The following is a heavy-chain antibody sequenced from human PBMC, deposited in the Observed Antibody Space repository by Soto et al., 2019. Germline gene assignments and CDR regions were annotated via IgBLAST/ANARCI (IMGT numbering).Heavy chain of an antibody. J-gene: IGHJ4*02. CDR1: GFTFSGSA. CDR3: TRHRGPNYHYDSSGYYLPDYFDY. CDR2: IRSKANNYAT. V-gene: IGHV3-73*02. Sequence: EVQLVESGGGLVQPGGSLKLSCAASGFTFSGSAMHWVRQASGKGPEWVGRIRSKANNYATAYAASVKGRFTISRDDSKNTAYLQMNSLKTEDTAVYYCTRHRGPNYHYDSSGYYLPDYFDYWGQGTLVTVSS. D-gene: IGHD3-22*01.